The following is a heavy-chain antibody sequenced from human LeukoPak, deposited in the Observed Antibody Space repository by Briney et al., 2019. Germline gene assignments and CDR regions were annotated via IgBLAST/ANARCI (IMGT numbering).Heavy chain of an antibody. D-gene: IGHD6-13*01. J-gene: IGHJ4*02. CDR2: IKQDGSEK. CDR3: ARGFGGRIEAAAGHSPFDY. CDR1: GFTFSSYW. Sequence: GGSLRLSCAASGFTFSSYWMSWVRQAPGKGLEWVANIKQDGSEKYYVDSVKGRFTISRDNAKNSLYLQMNSLRAEDTAVYYCARGFGGRIEAAAGHSPFDYWGQGTLVTVSS. V-gene: IGHV3-7*01.